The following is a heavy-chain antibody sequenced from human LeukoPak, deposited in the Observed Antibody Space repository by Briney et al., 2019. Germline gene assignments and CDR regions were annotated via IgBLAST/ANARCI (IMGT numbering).Heavy chain of an antibody. J-gene: IGHJ6*02. CDR2: IWYDGSNK. V-gene: IGHV3-33*01. D-gene: IGHD1-26*01. CDR1: GFTFSSYG. Sequence: GGSLRLSCAASGFTFSSYGMHWVRQAPGKGLEWVAVIWYDGSNKYYADSVKGRFTISRDNAKKSLYLQMNSLRAEDTAVYYCARNLISWWELLRGPEYYGMDVWGQGTTVTVSS. CDR3: ARNLISWWELLRGPEYYGMDV.